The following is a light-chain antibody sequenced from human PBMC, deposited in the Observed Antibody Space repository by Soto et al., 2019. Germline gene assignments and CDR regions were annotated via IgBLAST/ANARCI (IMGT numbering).Light chain of an antibody. CDR3: QQYGSSPLT. CDR2: GAS. CDR1: QSVRNNY. V-gene: IGKV3-20*01. Sequence: EIVLTQSPGTLSLSPGERATLSCRASQSVRNNYLAWYQQRPGQAPRLLIYGASSRATGIPDRFSGSGSETDFTLTISRLEPEDFVVFYCQQYGSSPLTFGGGPRWRSN. J-gene: IGKJ4*01.